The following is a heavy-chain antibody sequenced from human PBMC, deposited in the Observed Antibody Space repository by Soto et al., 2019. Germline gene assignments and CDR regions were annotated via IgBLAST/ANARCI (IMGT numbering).Heavy chain of an antibody. V-gene: IGHV4-34*01. D-gene: IGHD3-3*01. Sequence: ASETLSLTCAVYGGSFSGYYLSWIRQPPGKGLEWIGEINHSGSTNYNPSLKSRVTISVDTSKNQFSLKLSSVTAADTAVYYCARSGSLDYDFWSGYYQSYWGQGTLVTVYS. CDR1: GGSFSGYY. CDR2: INHSGST. CDR3: ARSGSLDYDFWSGYYQSY. J-gene: IGHJ4*02.